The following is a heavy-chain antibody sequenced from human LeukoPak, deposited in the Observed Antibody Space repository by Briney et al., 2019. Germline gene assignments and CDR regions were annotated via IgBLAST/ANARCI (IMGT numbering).Heavy chain of an antibody. CDR3: ARRDEYVGGSYPNYFDY. J-gene: IGHJ4*02. CDR2: ISSSSSTI. Sequence: AGSRRLSCAVSAFTFSSYSMNWVSQPQGKGREWDSYISSSSSTIYYADSVKGRFTISRDNAKNALYLQMNSLRAEDTAVYYCARRDEYVGGSYPNYFDYWGQGTLVTVSS. D-gene: IGHD3-16*02. CDR1: AFTFSSYS. V-gene: IGHV3-48*01.